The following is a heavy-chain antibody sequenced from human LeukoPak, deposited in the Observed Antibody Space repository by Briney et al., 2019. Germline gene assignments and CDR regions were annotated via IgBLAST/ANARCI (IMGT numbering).Heavy chain of an antibody. CDR2: IYYSGST. CDR1: GGSISSYY. Sequence: SETLSLTCTVSGGSISSYYWSWIRQPPGKGLEWIGYIYYSGSTNYNPSLKSRVTISVDTSKNQFSLKLSSVTAADTAVYYCARGLGIDWFDPWGQGTLVTVSS. CDR3: ARGLGIDWFDP. D-gene: IGHD7-27*01. V-gene: IGHV4-59*01. J-gene: IGHJ5*02.